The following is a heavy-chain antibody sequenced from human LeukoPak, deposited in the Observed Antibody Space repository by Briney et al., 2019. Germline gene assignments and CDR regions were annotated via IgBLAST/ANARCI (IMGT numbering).Heavy chain of an antibody. CDR3: TKLKGWYGEGFFDY. Sequence: GGSLRLSCAASGFTVSSNYMSWVRQPAGKGLEWVSVLYSGGATFYADSVKGRFTISRDTSKNTLYLQMNDLRADDTAVYYRTKLKGWYGEGFFDYWGQGTLVTVSS. V-gene: IGHV3-53*01. CDR1: GFTVSSNY. J-gene: IGHJ4*02. D-gene: IGHD6-19*01. CDR2: LYSGGAT.